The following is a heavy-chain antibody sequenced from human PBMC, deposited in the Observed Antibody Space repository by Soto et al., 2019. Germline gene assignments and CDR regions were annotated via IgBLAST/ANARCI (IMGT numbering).Heavy chain of an antibody. Sequence: PGESLKISCKGSGYAFINFWIGWVRQMPGKGLERMGIIYPTNSETRYSPSFQGQVAMSVDKSTATAYLQWSSLKASDTAIYYCARPGGSGTYYKFEYWGQGTPVTVSS. CDR3: ARPGGSGTYYKFEY. CDR1: GYAFINFW. J-gene: IGHJ4*02. V-gene: IGHV5-51*01. D-gene: IGHD3-10*01. CDR2: IYPTNSET.